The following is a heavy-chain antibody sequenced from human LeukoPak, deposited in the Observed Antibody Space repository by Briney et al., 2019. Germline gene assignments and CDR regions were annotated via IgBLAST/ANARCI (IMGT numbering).Heavy chain of an antibody. V-gene: IGHV3-11*04. Sequence: GSLRLSCAASGFTFSDYYMSWIRQAPGKGLEWVSYISSSGSTIYYADSVKGRFTISRDNAKNPLYLQMNSLRAEDTAVYYCARRPSLWLVDYWGQGTLVTVSS. J-gene: IGHJ4*02. CDR3: ARRPSLWLVDY. CDR2: ISSSGSTI. CDR1: GFTFSDYY. D-gene: IGHD6-19*01.